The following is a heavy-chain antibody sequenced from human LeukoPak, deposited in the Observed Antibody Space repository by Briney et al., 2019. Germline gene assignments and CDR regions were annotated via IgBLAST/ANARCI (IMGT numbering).Heavy chain of an antibody. Sequence: PSETLSLTCTVSGGSVSTSSYCWGWIRQPPGKGLEWIGSVCYSGSTYYSPSLKSRVTISVDTSKTQFSLKLSSVTAADTAVYYCARASSGSYYVPDYWGQGTLVTVSS. CDR3: ARASSGSYYVPDY. D-gene: IGHD1-26*01. CDR1: GGSVSTSSYC. CDR2: VCYSGST. J-gene: IGHJ4*02. V-gene: IGHV4-39*07.